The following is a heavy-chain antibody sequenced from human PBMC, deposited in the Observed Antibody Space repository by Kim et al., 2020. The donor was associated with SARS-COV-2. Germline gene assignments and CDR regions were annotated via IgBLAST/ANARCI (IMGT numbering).Heavy chain of an antibody. Sequence: SVKVSCKASGGIFTNYPISWLRRAPGHGLEWMGRITPMLDVANYAQRFQGRVTITADKSTSTAYMELGSLTSDDTAVYYCGRRCLGLACPKGVSLDSWGQGTLVTVS. CDR2: ITPMLDVA. J-gene: IGHJ4*02. CDR1: GGIFTNYP. V-gene: IGHV1-69*02. CDR3: GRRCLGLACPKGVSLDS. D-gene: IGHD2-8*01.